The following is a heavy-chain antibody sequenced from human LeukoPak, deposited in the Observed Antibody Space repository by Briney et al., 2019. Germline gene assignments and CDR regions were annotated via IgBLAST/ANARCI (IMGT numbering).Heavy chain of an antibody. CDR3: ARDRGYGDSFVSVNWYFDF. CDR1: GYTFTGYY. J-gene: IGHJ2*01. Sequence: GASVKVSCKASGYTFTGYYMHWVRQAPGQGLEWMGWINPNSGGTNYAQKFQGRVTMTRDTSISTAYMELSRLRSDDTAVYYCARDRGYGDSFVSVNWYFDFWGRGTLVTVSS. D-gene: IGHD4-17*01. V-gene: IGHV1-2*02. CDR2: INPNSGGT.